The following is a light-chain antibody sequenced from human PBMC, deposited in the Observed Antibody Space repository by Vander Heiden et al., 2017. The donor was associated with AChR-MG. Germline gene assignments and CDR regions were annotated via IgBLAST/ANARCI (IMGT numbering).Light chain of an antibody. CDR1: SSNIGRSY. V-gene: IGLV1-47*02. CDR3: AAWDDSLSGHVV. J-gene: IGLJ2*01. Sequence: QSVLIQPPSASGTPGQRVTISCSGSSSNIGRSYVHWYQQFPGTTPNLLIYSDNRRPSGVPDRFSGSKSGTSASLAISGLRSEDEAAYFCAAWDDSLSGHVVFGGGTKLTVL. CDR2: SDN.